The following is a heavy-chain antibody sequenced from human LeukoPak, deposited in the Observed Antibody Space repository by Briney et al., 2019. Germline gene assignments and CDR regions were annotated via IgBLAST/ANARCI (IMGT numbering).Heavy chain of an antibody. D-gene: IGHD3-10*01. V-gene: IGHV4-34*01. CDR3: ARSPPTYYYGSGSSTHDY. CDR1: GGSFGGYY. J-gene: IGHJ4*02. CDR2: INHSGST. Sequence: SETLSLTCAVYGGSFGGYYWSWIRQPPGKGLEWIGEINHSGSTNYNPSLKSRVTISVDTSKNQFSLKLSSVTAADTAVYYCARSPPTYYYGSGSSTHDYWGQGTLVTVSS.